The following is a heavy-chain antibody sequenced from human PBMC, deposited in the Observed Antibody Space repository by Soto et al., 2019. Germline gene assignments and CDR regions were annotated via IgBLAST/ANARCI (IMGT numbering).Heavy chain of an antibody. J-gene: IGHJ4*02. Sequence: GGALRLSCASAGFTFIIYSMSLVRQSPRKGLEWVSTISVSGGSTYYADSVKGRFTISRDNSKNTLYLQMNSRRVEDTPLSYCGSLPTPTVTKFWEYWGKGTLV. CDR2: ISVSGGST. V-gene: IGHV3-23*01. D-gene: IGHD4-17*01. CDR1: GFTFIIYS. CDR3: GSLPTPTVTKFWEY.